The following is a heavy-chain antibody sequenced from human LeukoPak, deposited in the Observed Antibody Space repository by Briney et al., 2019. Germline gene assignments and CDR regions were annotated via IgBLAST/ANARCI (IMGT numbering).Heavy chain of an antibody. Sequence: ASVKVSCKASGYTFTSYDINWVRQAPGQGLEWMGWMNPNSGNTGYAQKFQGRVTMTRNTSISIAYMELSSLRSEDTAVYYCARGYRVLEWLLGRMTRYYFDYWGQGTLVTVSS. D-gene: IGHD3-3*01. V-gene: IGHV1-8*01. CDR1: GYTFTSYD. J-gene: IGHJ4*02. CDR2: MNPNSGNT. CDR3: ARGYRVLEWLLGRMTRYYFDY.